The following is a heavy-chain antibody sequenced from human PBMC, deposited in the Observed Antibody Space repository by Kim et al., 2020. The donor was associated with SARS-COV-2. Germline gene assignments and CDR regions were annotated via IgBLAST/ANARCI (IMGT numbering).Heavy chain of an antibody. D-gene: IGHD3-22*01. CDR1: GGSFSGYY. CDR3: ARGLIVVTTPYYFDY. CDR2: INHSGST. Sequence: SETLSLTCAVYGGSFSGYYWSWIRQPPGKGLEWIGEINHSGSTNYNPSLKSRVTISVDTSKNQFSLKLSSVTAADTAVYYCARGLIVVTTPYYFDYWGQGTLVTVSS. J-gene: IGHJ4*02. V-gene: IGHV4-34*01.